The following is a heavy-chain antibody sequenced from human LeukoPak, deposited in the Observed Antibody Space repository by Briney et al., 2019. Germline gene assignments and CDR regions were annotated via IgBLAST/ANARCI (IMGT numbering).Heavy chain of an antibody. CDR3: ARVLRGSLQTRGSSSGYYAFDY. Sequence: SQTLSLTCTVSGGSISSGGYYWSWIRQHPGKGLEWIGYIYYSGSTYYNPSLKSRVTISVDTSKNQFSLKLSSVTAADTAVYYCARVLRGSLQTRGSSSGYYAFDYWGQGTLVAVSS. CDR2: IYYSGST. CDR1: GGSISSGGYY. V-gene: IGHV4-31*03. D-gene: IGHD3-22*01. J-gene: IGHJ4*02.